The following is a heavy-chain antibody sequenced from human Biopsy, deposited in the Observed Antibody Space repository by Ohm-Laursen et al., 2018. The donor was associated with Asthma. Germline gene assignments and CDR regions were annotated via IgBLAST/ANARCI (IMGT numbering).Heavy chain of an antibody. CDR3: AAGRTSLQGESLI. Sequence: GSSVKVSCKASGVALSGYTFEWVRQARGLGLEWIAWIVFASGATNYAQNFQDRLTVTRDMSAGSVSMELRGLSSTDTAVYYCAAGRTSLQGESLIWGQGTLASVSS. J-gene: IGHJ4*01. D-gene: IGHD2/OR15-2a*01. CDR1: GVALSGYT. CDR2: IVFASGAT. V-gene: IGHV1-58*01.